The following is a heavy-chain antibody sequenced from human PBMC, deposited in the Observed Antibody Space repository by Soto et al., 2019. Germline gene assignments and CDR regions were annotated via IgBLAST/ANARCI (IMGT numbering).Heavy chain of an antibody. CDR3: VRDKSPYSSGWHNRHFDY. CDR2: ISYDGSNK. J-gene: IGHJ4*02. CDR1: GFTFSSYA. V-gene: IGHV3-30-3*01. D-gene: IGHD6-19*01. Sequence: QVQLVESGGGVVQPGRSLRLSCAASGFTFSSYAMHWVRQAPGKGLEWVAVISYDGSNKYYADSVKGRFTISRDNSKTLYLQMNSLRAEDTPVYYCVRDKSPYSSGWHNRHFDYWGQGTLVTVSS.